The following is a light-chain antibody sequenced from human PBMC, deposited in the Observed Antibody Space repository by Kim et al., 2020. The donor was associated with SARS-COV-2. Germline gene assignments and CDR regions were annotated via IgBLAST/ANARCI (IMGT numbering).Light chain of an antibody. Sequence: DIQMTQSPSTLSTSVGDRVTITCRASQSISSWLAWYQQKPGKAPKLLIYKASSLESGVPSRFSGSGSGTEFTLTISSLQPDDFATYYCQQYNSYPYTCGGGTKVDIK. CDR1: QSISSW. CDR3: QQYNSYPYT. CDR2: KAS. J-gene: IGKJ4*01. V-gene: IGKV1-5*03.